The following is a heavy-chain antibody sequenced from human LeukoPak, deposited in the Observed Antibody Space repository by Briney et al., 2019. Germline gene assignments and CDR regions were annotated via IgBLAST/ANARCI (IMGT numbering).Heavy chain of an antibody. Sequence: PAASVKVSCKASGYTFTGYYMHWVRQAPGQGLEWMGWINPNSGGTNCAQKFQGRVTMTRDTSISTAYMELSRLRSDDTAVYYCARAWQWLGTDYWGQGTLVTVSS. J-gene: IGHJ4*02. CDR2: INPNSGGT. CDR3: ARAWQWLGTDY. D-gene: IGHD6-19*01. V-gene: IGHV1-2*02. CDR1: GYTFTGYY.